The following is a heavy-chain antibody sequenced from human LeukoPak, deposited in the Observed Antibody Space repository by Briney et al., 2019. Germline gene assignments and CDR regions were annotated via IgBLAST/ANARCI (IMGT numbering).Heavy chain of an antibody. CDR3: ARGVRYSSSWSY. J-gene: IGHJ4*02. CDR1: GGSFSGYY. V-gene: IGHV4-34*01. D-gene: IGHD6-13*01. CDR2: INHSGST. Sequence: PSETLSLTCAVYGGSFSGYYWSWIRQPPGKGLEWIGEINHSGSTNYNPSLKSRVTISVDTSKNQFSLKLSSVTAADTAVYYCARGVRYSSSWSYWGQGTLVTVSS.